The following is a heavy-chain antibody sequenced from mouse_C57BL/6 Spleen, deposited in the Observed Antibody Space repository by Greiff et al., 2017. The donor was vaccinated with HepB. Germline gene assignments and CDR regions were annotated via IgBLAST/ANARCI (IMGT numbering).Heavy chain of an antibody. J-gene: IGHJ4*01. CDR1: GFTFSDYG. CDR2: ISSGSSTI. D-gene: IGHD2-5*01. Sequence: EVKLVESGGGLVKPGGSLKLSCAASGFTFSDYGMHWVRQAPEKGLEWVAYISSGSSTIYYADTVKGRFTISRDNAKNTLFLQMTSLRSEDTAMYYCAREGSNYVYYYAMDDWGQGTSVTVSS. V-gene: IGHV5-17*01. CDR3: AREGSNYVYYYAMDD.